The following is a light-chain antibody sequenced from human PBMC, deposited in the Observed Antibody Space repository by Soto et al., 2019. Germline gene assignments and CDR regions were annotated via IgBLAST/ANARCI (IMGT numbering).Light chain of an antibody. Sequence: EIVMTQSPATLSVSPGERATLSCRASQSVSSYSLAWYQQRPGQPPRLLIYRASSRATGIPARFSGSGSGTEFTLTINSLQSEDFAVYYCQQYQNLWTFGQGTKVDIK. J-gene: IGKJ1*01. V-gene: IGKV3-15*01. CDR1: QSVSSY. CDR3: QQYQNLWT. CDR2: RAS.